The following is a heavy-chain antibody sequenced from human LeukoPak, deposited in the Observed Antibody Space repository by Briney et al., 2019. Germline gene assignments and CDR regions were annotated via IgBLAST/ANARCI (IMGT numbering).Heavy chain of an antibody. J-gene: IGHJ6*04. CDR2: ISSSGRTK. CDR1: GFTFSSYE. V-gene: IGHV3-48*03. Sequence: GGSLRLSCAASGFTFSSYEMNWVRQAPGKGLEWLSYISSSGRTKYYPDSVKGRFTISRDNAKNSLYLQMNSLRAEDTAVYYCAELGITMIGGVWGKGTTVTISS. D-gene: IGHD3-10*02. CDR3: AELGITMIGGV.